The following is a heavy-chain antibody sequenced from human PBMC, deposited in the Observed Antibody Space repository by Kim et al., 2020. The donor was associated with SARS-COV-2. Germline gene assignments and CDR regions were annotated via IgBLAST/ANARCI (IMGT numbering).Heavy chain of an antibody. CDR2: IFYGGST. D-gene: IGHD2-21*01. J-gene: IGHJ3*01. Sequence: SETLSLTCTVSGGSISRTNYFWGFIRQPPGKGLEWIGTIFYGGSTYYNPSLKSRLTISVDTSNNQFSLKVRAATAADTAVYYCARQRGNSRDDAFDLWGQGTMVTVSS. V-gene: IGHV4-39*01. CDR3: ARQRGNSRDDAFDL. CDR1: GGSISRTNYF.